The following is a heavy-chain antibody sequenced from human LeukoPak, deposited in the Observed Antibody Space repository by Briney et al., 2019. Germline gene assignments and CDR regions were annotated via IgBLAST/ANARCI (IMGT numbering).Heavy chain of an antibody. D-gene: IGHD3-10*01. CDR2: IKSKTDGGTT. Sequence: PGGSLRLSCAASGFTFSNAWMRWVRQAPGKGLGWVGRIKSKTDGGTTDNAAPVKGRFTISRDDSKNTLYLQMNSLKTEDTAVYYCTHRGLWFGLAYWGQATLVTVSS. V-gene: IGHV3-15*01. CDR3: THRGLWFGLAY. CDR1: GFTFSNAW. J-gene: IGHJ4*02.